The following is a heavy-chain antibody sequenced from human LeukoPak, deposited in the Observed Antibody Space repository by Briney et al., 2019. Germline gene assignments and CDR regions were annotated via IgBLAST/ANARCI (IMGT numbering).Heavy chain of an antibody. CDR1: GGSISSYY. CDR3: ARRIRYFDWLLMDV. CDR2: IYYSGST. D-gene: IGHD3-9*01. J-gene: IGHJ6*02. Sequence: SETLSLTCTVSGGSISSYYWSWIRQPPGKGLEWIGYIYYSGSTNYNPSLKSRVTISVDTSKNQFSLKLSSVTAADTAVYYRARRIRYFDWLLMDVWGQGTTVTVSS. V-gene: IGHV4-59*08.